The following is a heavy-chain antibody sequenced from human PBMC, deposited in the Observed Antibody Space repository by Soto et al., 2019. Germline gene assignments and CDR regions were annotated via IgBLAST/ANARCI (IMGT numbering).Heavy chain of an antibody. CDR1: GGSISSSSYY. J-gene: IGHJ6*02. V-gene: IGHV4-39*01. CDR3: ARQEVGYHYYYGMDV. CDR2: IYYSGST. Sequence: QLQLQESGPGLVKPSETLSLTCTVSGGSISSSSYYWGWIRQPPGKGLEWIGSIYYSGSTYYNPSLKSRVAISIDTSKNQCSLKLSSVTAADTAVYYCARQEVGYHYYYGMDVWGQGTTVTVSS.